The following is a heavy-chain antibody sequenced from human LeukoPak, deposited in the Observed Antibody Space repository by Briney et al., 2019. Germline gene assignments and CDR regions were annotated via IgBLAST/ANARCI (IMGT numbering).Heavy chain of an antibody. V-gene: IGHV3-30*03. CDR2: ISYDGRNK. Sequence: GGSLRLSCAASGFTFSSYNMHWVRRAPGKGLEWVAVISYDGRNKYYADSVKGRFTISRDNSKNTLYLQMNTLRAEDTAVYYCARGFGELPDHWGQGTLVTVSS. J-gene: IGHJ4*02. CDR1: GFTFSSYN. D-gene: IGHD3-10*01. CDR3: ARGFGELPDH.